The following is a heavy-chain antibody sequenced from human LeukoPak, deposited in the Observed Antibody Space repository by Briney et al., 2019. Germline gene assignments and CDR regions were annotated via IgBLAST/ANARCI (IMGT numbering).Heavy chain of an antibody. CDR2: IIPIFGTA. CDR3: ARVVLGSGSYYTKGYYYYGMDV. Sequence: GASVKVSCKASGGTFSSYAISWVRQDPGQGLEWMGGIIPIFGTANYAQKFQGRVTITADESTSTAYMELSSLRSEDTAVYYCARVVLGSGSYYTKGYYYYGMDVWGQGTTVTVSS. J-gene: IGHJ6*02. V-gene: IGHV1-69*13. CDR1: GGTFSSYA. D-gene: IGHD1-26*01.